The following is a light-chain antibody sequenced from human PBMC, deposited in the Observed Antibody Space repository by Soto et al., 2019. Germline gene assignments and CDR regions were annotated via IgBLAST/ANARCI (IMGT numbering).Light chain of an antibody. CDR2: DVS. V-gene: IGLV2-14*01. Sequence: QSALTQPASVSGSPGQSITISCTGNSSDVGGYNYVSWYQQHPGKAPKLMIYDVSNRPSGVSNRFSGSKSGNTASLTISGLQAEDEADYYCSSYTSSSTLVVFGGWTKVTVL. J-gene: IGLJ2*01. CDR1: SSDVGGYNY. CDR3: SSYTSSSTLVV.